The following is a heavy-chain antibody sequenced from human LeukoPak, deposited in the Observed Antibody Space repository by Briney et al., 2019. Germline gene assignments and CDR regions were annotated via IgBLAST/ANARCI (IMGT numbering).Heavy chain of an antibody. Sequence: ASVKVSCKASGYTFTDYYMHWVRQAPGQGLEWMGWINPNSGATNYAQKFQGRVTMTRDSPISTAYMDLSRLRSDDTAVYHCARDRDAGVGVVRDYYYMGVWGKGTSVTVSS. CDR2: INPNSGAT. V-gene: IGHV1-2*02. CDR1: GYTFTDYY. D-gene: IGHD3-3*01. CDR3: ARDRDAGVGVVRDYYYMGV. J-gene: IGHJ6*03.